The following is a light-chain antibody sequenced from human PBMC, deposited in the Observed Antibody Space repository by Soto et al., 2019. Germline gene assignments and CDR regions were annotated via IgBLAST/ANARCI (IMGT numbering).Light chain of an antibody. Sequence: EIVMTQSPATLSVSPGESATLSCRASQSISGNLVWYQQKPGLSPRLLIYHTSTRATGVPARFSGSGSGTEFSLTISSLLSEDFAVYYCQRYDNWPLTFGGGTKVEIK. CDR1: QSISGN. CDR2: HTS. CDR3: QRYDNWPLT. J-gene: IGKJ4*01. V-gene: IGKV3-15*01.